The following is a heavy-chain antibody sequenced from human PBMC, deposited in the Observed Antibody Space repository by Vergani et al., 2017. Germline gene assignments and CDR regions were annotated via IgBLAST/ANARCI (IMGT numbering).Heavy chain of an antibody. J-gene: IGHJ6*02. V-gene: IGHV1-69*06. Sequence: QVQLVQSGAEVKKPGSSVKVSCKASGGTFSSYAISGVRQAPGQGLEWMGGVIPIFGTANYAQKFQGRVTLTADKSTSTAEMELSSLRSEDTAVYYCARSSEGYSGSYYGDYYYYGMDVWGQGTTVTVSS. CDR2: VIPIFGTA. CDR3: ARSSEGYSGSYYGDYYYYGMDV. D-gene: IGHD1-26*01. CDR1: GGTFSSYA.